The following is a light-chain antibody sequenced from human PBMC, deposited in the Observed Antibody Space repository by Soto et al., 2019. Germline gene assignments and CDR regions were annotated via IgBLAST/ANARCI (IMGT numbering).Light chain of an antibody. CDR2: KGT. CDR3: CSSAPESTYV. V-gene: IGLV2-23*01. J-gene: IGLJ1*01. CDR1: SSDVGAYNS. Sequence: QSALAQPASVSGSPGQSITISCTGTSSDVGAYNSVSWYQQHSHRAPQVIIYKGTQRPSGVSNRFSGATSGNAASLTLSALQADVEADYFCCSSAPESTYVFGTGTKVTVL.